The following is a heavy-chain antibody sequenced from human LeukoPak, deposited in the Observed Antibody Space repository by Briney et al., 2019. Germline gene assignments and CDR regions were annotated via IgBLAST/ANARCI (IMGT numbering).Heavy chain of an antibody. J-gene: IGHJ3*02. V-gene: IGHV3-7*01. CDR2: IKQDGSEK. D-gene: IGHD5-24*01. Sequence: QAGGSLRLSCAASGFTFSSYWMSWVRQAPGKGLEWVANIKQDGSEKYYVDSVKGRFTISRGNAKNSLYLQMNSLRAEDTAVYYCARVGGWLLRAFDIWGQGTMVTVSS. CDR1: GFTFSSYW. CDR3: ARVGGWLLRAFDI.